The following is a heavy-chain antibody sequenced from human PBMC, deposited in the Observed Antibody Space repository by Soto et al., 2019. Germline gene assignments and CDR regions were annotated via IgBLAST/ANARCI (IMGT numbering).Heavy chain of an antibody. Sequence: SSETLSLTCAVYGGSFSGYYWSWIRQPPGKGLEWIGEINHSGSTNYNPSLKSRVTISVDTSKNQFSLKLSSVTAADTAVYYCASMYCSSTSCYFDYYYYYMAVWGKGTTVTVSS. V-gene: IGHV4-34*01. CDR1: GGSFSGYY. CDR3: ASMYCSSTSCYFDYYYYYMAV. D-gene: IGHD2-2*01. CDR2: INHSGST. J-gene: IGHJ6*03.